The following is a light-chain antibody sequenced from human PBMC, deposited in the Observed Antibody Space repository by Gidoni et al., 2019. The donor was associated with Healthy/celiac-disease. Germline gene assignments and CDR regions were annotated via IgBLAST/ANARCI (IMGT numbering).Light chain of an antibody. CDR3: LQDYNYPLT. CDR1: QGIRND. V-gene: IGKV1-6*01. CDR2: AAP. Sequence: AIQMTQSPSSLSASVGDRVTITCRARQGIRNDLGWYQQKPGKAPKLLIYAAPSLQSGVPSRFSGSGSGTDFTLTISSLQPEDFATYYCLQDYNYPLTFGQGTKVEIK. J-gene: IGKJ1*01.